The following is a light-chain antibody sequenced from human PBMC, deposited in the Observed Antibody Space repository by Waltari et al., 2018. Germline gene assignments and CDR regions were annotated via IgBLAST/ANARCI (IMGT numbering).Light chain of an antibody. CDR3: QSYDSSLENV. J-gene: IGLJ1*01. V-gene: IGLV1-40*01. Sequence: QSVLTQPPSVSGAPGQRVTMSCTGSSSNIGAGYDVHWYQQLPGTAPKLMIYENINRPSGFPDRFSGSKSDTSASLAITGLQAEDEADYYCQSYDSSLENVFGSGTKVTVL. CDR2: ENI. CDR1: SSNIGAGYD.